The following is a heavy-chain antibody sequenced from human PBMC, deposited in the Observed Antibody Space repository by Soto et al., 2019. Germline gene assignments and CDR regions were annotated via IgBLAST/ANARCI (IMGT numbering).Heavy chain of an antibody. Sequence: QVQLGQSGAEVKKPGASVKVSCKASGYTFSSYGISWVRQAPGQGREWMGWISGYNGNTDYAQNLQGRVTMTTDTSTSTAYMELRSLRSDDTAVYYCARARGQWLVTTEYDCWGQGTLVTVSS. CDR2: ISGYNGNT. J-gene: IGHJ4*02. V-gene: IGHV1-18*01. CDR1: GYTFSSYG. CDR3: ARARGQWLVTTEYDC. D-gene: IGHD6-19*01.